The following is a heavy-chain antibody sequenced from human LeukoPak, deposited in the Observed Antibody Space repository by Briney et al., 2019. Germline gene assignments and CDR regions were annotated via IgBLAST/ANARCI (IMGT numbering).Heavy chain of an antibody. Sequence: SETLSLTCAVSGGSISSSSYYWGRMRQPPGKGLEYIWSIYYSWSTYYNPSLSSRATISVDTSKTKFPLKVTSVTAADTALYYCARQMSGSGLRDYWGQGTLVTVSS. D-gene: IGHD6-19*01. J-gene: IGHJ4*02. CDR1: GGSISSSSYY. V-gene: IGHV4-39*01. CDR3: ARQMSGSGLRDY. CDR2: IYYSWST.